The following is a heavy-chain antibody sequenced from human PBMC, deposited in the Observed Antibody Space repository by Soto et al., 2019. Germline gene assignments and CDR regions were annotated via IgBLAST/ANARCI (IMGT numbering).Heavy chain of an antibody. D-gene: IGHD2-15*01. CDR1: GGSTGSYS. CDR2: LYYGGSP. CDR3: ARRYGDASDI. Sequence: VHLQDLAPGLGKPWETLSPPTTVSGGSTGSYSWTGIGRPPGKGLAWIGYLYYGGSPNYNPSLKSRVTISADASKNQYSLKLTSVTAADTAVYYSARRYGDASDIWGQGTMVTVSS. J-gene: IGHJ3*02. V-gene: IGHV4-59*08.